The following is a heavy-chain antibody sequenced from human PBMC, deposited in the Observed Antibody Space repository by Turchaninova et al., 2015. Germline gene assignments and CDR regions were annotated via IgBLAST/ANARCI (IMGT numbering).Heavy chain of an antibody. J-gene: IGHJ4*02. D-gene: IGHD3-10*01. CDR2: INRDNGVT. V-gene: IGHV1-2*02. Sequence: QVQLVQSGAEVKKPGASVKVSCKASGHTFTGYHMHWVRQAPGQGLECMGWINRDNGVTKEAQNFQGRVNMTTDTSISTGYMEVSSLRFDDTAVYYCATGGQMHFDYWGQGTLVTVSS. CDR3: ATGGQMHFDY. CDR1: GHTFTGYH.